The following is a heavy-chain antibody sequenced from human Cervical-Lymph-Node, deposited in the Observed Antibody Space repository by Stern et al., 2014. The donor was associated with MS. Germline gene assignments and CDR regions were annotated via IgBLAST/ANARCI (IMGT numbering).Heavy chain of an antibody. CDR2: ISYDGSYK. J-gene: IGHJ4*02. CDR1: GFTFSTYG. D-gene: IGHD2/OR15-2a*01. V-gene: IGHV3-30*18. CDR3: AKGFENHALGYYFDY. Sequence: VQLVESGGGVVQPGRSLRLSCAASGFTFSTYGMHWVRQAPGKGLEWVALISYDGSYKYYADSVKCRFTISRENSKNTLHLQMNGLRAEDTALYYCAKGFENHALGYYFDYWGQGTLVTVSS.